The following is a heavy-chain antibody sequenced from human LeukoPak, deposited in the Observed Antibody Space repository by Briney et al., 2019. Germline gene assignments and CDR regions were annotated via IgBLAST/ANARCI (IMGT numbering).Heavy chain of an antibody. V-gene: IGHV4-59*01. J-gene: IGHJ3*02. CDR3: ARSNVLLWFGELLPRCPFDI. D-gene: IGHD3-10*01. CDR2: IYYSGST. CDR1: GGSISSYY. Sequence: SETLSLTCTVSGGSISSYYWSWIQQPPGKGLEWIGYIYYSGSTNYNPSLKSQVTISVDTSKNRFSLKLSSVTAADTAVYYCARSNVLLWFGELLPRCPFDIWGQGTMVTVSS.